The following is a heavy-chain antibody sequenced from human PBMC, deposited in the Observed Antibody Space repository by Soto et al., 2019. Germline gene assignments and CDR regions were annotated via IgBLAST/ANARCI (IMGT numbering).Heavy chain of an antibody. Sequence: EVQLLESGGGLVQPGGSLRLSCAASGFTFSSYAMSWVRQAPGKGLEWASAIGGSGGSTYYADSGKGRFTISRDNSKNTLYLQMNSLRAEDTAVYYCAKRYSSGWYRSFDYWGQGTLVTVSS. D-gene: IGHD6-19*01. CDR3: AKRYSSGWYRSFDY. CDR1: GFTFSSYA. CDR2: IGGSGGST. V-gene: IGHV3-23*01. J-gene: IGHJ4*02.